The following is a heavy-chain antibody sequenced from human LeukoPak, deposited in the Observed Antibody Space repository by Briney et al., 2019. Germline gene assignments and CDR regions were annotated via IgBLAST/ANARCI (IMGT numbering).Heavy chain of an antibody. V-gene: IGHV3-15*01. CDR1: GFTFSSYG. CDR3: TTDPMTTVTTGFEY. Sequence: GGSLRLSCAASGFTFSSYGMHWVRQAPGKGLEWVGRIKSKTDGGTTDYAAPVKGRFTISRDDSKNTLYLQMNSLKTEDTAVYYCTTDPMTTVTTGFEYWGQGTLVTVSS. D-gene: IGHD4-17*01. CDR2: IKSKTDGGTT. J-gene: IGHJ4*02.